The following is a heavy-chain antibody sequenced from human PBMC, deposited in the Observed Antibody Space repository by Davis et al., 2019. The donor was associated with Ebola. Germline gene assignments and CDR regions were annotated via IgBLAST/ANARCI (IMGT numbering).Heavy chain of an antibody. CDR3: ARGWLRRAFDV. CDR2: TYFNSKYYS. CDR1: GDSVSINSAG. D-gene: IGHD5-12*01. J-gene: IGHJ3*01. V-gene: IGHV6-1*01. Sequence: HSQTLSLTCAISGDSVSINSAGWNWIRQSPSRGLEWLGRTYFNSKYYSDYAVSVRGRITINADPSKNQFSLQLNSVTPEDTAVYYCARGWLRRAFDVWGQGTTVTVSS.